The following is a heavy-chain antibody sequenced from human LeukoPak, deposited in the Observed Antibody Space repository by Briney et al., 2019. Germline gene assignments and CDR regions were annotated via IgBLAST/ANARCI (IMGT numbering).Heavy chain of an antibody. CDR3: ARHTTVVPPHYFDY. J-gene: IGHJ4*02. V-gene: IGHV4-59*08. D-gene: IGHD4-23*01. CDR1: GGSISSYY. Sequence: SETLSLTCTVSGGSISSYYWSWIRQPPGKGLEWIGYIYYSGSTNYNPSLKSRVSISLDTSKNQISLKLSSVTAADTAVYYCARHTTVVPPHYFDYWGQGTLVTVSS. CDR2: IYYSGST.